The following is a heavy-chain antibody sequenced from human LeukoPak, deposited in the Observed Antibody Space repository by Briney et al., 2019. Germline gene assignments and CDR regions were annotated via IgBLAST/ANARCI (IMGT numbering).Heavy chain of an antibody. Sequence: SETLSLXCAVYGGSFSGYYWSWLRQPPGKGLEWIGEINHSGSTNYNPSLKSRATISVDTSKNQFSLKLSSVTAADTAVYYCARERDGYNYRYPLDYWGQGTLVTVSS. CDR2: INHSGST. CDR3: ARERDGYNYRYPLDY. J-gene: IGHJ4*02. V-gene: IGHV4-34*01. D-gene: IGHD5-24*01. CDR1: GGSFSGYY.